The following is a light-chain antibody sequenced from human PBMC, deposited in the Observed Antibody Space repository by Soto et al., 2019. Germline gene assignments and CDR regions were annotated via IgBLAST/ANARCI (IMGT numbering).Light chain of an antibody. J-gene: IGLJ1*01. CDR2: EVS. V-gene: IGLV2-14*01. CDR1: GSDVGNDNF. CDR3: ATWDDSLNGFYV. Sequence: QSLLTQPASVSGSPGQSITISCTGTGSDVGNDNFVSWYQHHPGKAPKLIIYEVSYRPSGVSHRFSGSKSGTSASLAISGLRSDDEADYFCATWDDSLNGFYVFGTGTKVTVL.